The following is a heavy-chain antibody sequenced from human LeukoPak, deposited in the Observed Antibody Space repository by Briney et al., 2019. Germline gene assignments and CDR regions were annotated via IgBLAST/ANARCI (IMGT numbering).Heavy chain of an antibody. V-gene: IGHV3-66*01. CDR3: AKSYVWFGEYHPIDY. CDR2: IYSGDRT. D-gene: IGHD3-10*01. J-gene: IGHJ4*02. Sequence: GGSLRLSCAASGFIVGSNYMSWVRQAPGKGLEWVSIIYSGDRTYHADSVKGRFTISRDNSKNTLYLQMNSLRAEDTAVYYCAKSYVWFGEYHPIDYWGQGTLVTVSS. CDR1: GFIVGSNY.